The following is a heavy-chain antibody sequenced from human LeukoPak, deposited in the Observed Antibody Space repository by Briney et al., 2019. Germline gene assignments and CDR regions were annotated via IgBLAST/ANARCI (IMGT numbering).Heavy chain of an antibody. CDR1: GYTFTGYY. CDR2: INPNSGGT. V-gene: IGHV1-2*02. Sequence: ASVKVSCKASGYTFTGYYMHWVRQAPGQGLEWMGWINPNSGGTNYAQKFQGRGTMTRDTSISTAYMELSRLRSDDTAVYYCASTGYSSGWPYYYYMDVWGKGTTVTVSS. D-gene: IGHD6-19*01. J-gene: IGHJ6*03. CDR3: ASTGYSSGWPYYYYMDV.